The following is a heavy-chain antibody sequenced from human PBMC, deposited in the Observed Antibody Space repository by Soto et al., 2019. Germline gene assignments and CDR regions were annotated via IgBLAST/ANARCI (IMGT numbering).Heavy chain of an antibody. CDR1: GFTFSSFA. CDR3: AKANYSDSSGYDLDY. Sequence: EVQLLESGGGLVQPGGSLRLSCAASGFTFSSFAMSWVRQAPGKGLEWVSAISGSGGSTYYADSVKGRFTISRDNSKNTLYLQMNSLRAEDTAVYYCAKANYSDSSGYDLDYWGQGTLVTVSS. CDR2: ISGSGGST. J-gene: IGHJ4*02. V-gene: IGHV3-23*01. D-gene: IGHD3-22*01.